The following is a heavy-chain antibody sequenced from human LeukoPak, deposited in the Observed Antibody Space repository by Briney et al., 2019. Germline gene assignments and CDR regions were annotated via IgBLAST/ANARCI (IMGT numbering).Heavy chain of an antibody. Sequence: GGSLRLSCATSGFTFGDYSMSWVRQAPGKGLDWVGFITSRLYGTTTIYAASVTGRFIISRDDFKSIAYLQMNDLKTEDTAVYYCTRDDSPKVWGQGTTVTVSS. CDR2: ITSRLYGTTT. D-gene: IGHD2-21*02. CDR3: TRDDSPKV. J-gene: IGHJ6*02. V-gene: IGHV3-49*04. CDR1: GFTFGDYS.